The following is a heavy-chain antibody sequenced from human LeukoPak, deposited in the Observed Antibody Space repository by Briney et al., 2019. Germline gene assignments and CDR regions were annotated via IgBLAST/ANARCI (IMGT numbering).Heavy chain of an antibody. CDR3: ARSPTTMVPYFDY. Sequence: ASVKVSCKASGYTFTNYVISWVRQAPGQGLEWMGWISAYNGNTDYPRNLQGRVTMTTDTSTSTAYMDLRSLRSDDTAVYYCARSPTTMVPYFDYRGQGTLVTVSS. D-gene: IGHD5-18*01. J-gene: IGHJ4*02. V-gene: IGHV1-18*01. CDR1: GYTFTNYV. CDR2: ISAYNGNT.